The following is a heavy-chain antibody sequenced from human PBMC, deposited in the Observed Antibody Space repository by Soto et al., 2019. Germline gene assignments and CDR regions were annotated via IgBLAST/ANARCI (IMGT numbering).Heavy chain of an antibody. Sequence: QVQLVESGGGVVQPGRSLRLSCAASGFTFSSYGMHWVRQAPGKGLEWVAVIWYDGSNKYYADSVKGRFTISRDNSKNTLYLQMNSLRAEDTAVYYCARDNSPDYGDYSGYYYYGMDVWGQGTTVTVSS. CDR3: ARDNSPDYGDYSGYYYYGMDV. D-gene: IGHD4-17*01. V-gene: IGHV3-33*01. CDR2: IWYDGSNK. CDR1: GFTFSSYG. J-gene: IGHJ6*02.